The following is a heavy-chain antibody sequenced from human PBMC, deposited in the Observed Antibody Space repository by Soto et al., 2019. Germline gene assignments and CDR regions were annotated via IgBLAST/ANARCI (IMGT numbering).Heavy chain of an antibody. J-gene: IGHJ5*02. CDR1: GFTFSSYD. V-gene: IGHV3-13*01. D-gene: IGHD2-2*01. CDR2: IGTAGDT. Sequence: GGSLRLSCAASGFTFSSYDMHWVRQATGKGLEWVSAIGTAGDTYYPGSVKGRFTISRENAKNSLYLQMNSLRAGDTAVYYCARGYCSSTSCYESNWFDPWGQGTLVTVSS. CDR3: ARGYCSSTSCYESNWFDP.